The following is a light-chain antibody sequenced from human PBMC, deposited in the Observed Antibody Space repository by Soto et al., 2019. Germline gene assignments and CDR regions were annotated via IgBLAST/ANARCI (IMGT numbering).Light chain of an antibody. Sequence: DRVMTQSPATLSVSPWGRATLSWRASETVSINLAWYQQKPGQAPRLLIYGASTRATGVPARFSGSGSVTEFTLTISSLQSEDFAVYYCQQYEIWPRTFGQGGNVDVK. V-gene: IGKV3-15*01. CDR2: GAS. CDR1: ETVSIN. J-gene: IGKJ1*01. CDR3: QQYEIWPRT.